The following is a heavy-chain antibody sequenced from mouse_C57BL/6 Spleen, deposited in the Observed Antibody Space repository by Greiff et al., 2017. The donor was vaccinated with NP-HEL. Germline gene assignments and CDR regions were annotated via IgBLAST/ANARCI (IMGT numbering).Heavy chain of an antibody. Sequence: EVKLVESGGGLVQPGGSLSLSCAASGFTFTDYYMSWVRQPPGQALEWLGFIRNKANGYTTEYSASVKGRFTISRDNSPSILYLQMNAQRAEDSATYYCARAPLYYYGSSSYWYFDVWGTGTTVTVSS. CDR3: ARAPLYYYGSSSYWYFDV. CDR1: GFTFTDYY. J-gene: IGHJ1*03. D-gene: IGHD1-1*01. CDR2: IRNKANGYTT. V-gene: IGHV7-3*01.